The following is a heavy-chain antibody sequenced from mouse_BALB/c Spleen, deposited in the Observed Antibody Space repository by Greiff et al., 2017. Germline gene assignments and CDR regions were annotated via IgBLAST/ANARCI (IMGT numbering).Heavy chain of an antibody. CDR1: GFTFSDYY. CDR2: ISDGGSYT. CDR3: ASPYYGSSYDYAMDY. D-gene: IGHD1-1*01. V-gene: IGHV5-4*02. J-gene: IGHJ4*01. Sequence: EVKLVESGGGLVKPGGSLKLSCAASGFTFSDYYMYWVRQTPEKRLEWVATISDGGSYTYYPDSVKGRFTISRDNAKNNLYLQMSSLKSEDTAMYYCASPYYGSSYDYAMDYWGQGTSVTVSS.